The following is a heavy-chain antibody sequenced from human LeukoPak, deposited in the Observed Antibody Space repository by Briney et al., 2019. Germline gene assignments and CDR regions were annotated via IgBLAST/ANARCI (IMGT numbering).Heavy chain of an antibody. CDR3: AKVSGGGLYYDGMDV. V-gene: IGHV3-23*01. J-gene: IGHJ6*02. D-gene: IGHD1-14*01. Sequence: GGSLRLSCAASGFTFSSYAMSWVRQAPGKGLEWVSVISGSGGSTYYADSAKGRFTISRDNSKNTLYLQMNSLRAEDTAVYYCAKVSGGGLYYDGMDVWGQGTTVTVSS. CDR1: GFTFSSYA. CDR2: ISGSGGST.